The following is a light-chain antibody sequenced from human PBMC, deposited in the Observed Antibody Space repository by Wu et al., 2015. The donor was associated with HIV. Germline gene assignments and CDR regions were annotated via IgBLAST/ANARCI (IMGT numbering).Light chain of an antibody. Sequence: AIQLTQSPSSLSASVGDRVTITCRASQGISSALAWYQQKSGKPPKLLIYDASSLESGVPSRFSGSGSGTDFTLTITSLQAEDVATYYCQKYNTAPWTFGQGTKVEMK. J-gene: IGKJ1*01. CDR3: QKYNTAPWT. V-gene: IGKV1-13*02. CDR1: QGISSA. CDR2: DAS.